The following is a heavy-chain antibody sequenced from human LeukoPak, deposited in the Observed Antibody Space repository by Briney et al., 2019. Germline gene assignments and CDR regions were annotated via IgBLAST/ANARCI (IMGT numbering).Heavy chain of an antibody. Sequence: GGSLRLSCAASGFTFSNAWMSWVRQAPGKGLEWVGRIKSKTDGGTTDYAAPVKGRFTISRDDSKNTLYLQMNSLKTEDTAVYYCTTLYGDYQGYYYYYYMDVWGKGTTVTVSS. D-gene: IGHD4-17*01. CDR2: IKSKTDGGTT. V-gene: IGHV3-15*01. CDR3: TTLYGDYQGYYYYYYMDV. J-gene: IGHJ6*03. CDR1: GFTFSNAW.